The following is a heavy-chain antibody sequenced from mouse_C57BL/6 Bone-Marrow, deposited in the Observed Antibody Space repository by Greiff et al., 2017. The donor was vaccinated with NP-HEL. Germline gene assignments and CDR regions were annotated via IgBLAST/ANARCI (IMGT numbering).Heavy chain of an antibody. CDR3: TIRRYYGSSFFDY. V-gene: IGHV14-1*01. CDR1: GFNIKDYY. Sequence: EVQLQQSGAELVRPGASVKLSCPASGFNIKDYYMHWVKQRPEQGLEWIGRIDPEDGDTEYAPKFQGKATMTADTSSNTAYLQLSSLTSEDTAVYYCTIRRYYGSSFFDYWGQGTTLTVSS. CDR2: IDPEDGDT. J-gene: IGHJ2*01. D-gene: IGHD1-1*01.